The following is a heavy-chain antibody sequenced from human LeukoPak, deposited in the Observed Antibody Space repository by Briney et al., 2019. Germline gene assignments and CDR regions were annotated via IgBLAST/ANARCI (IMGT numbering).Heavy chain of an antibody. CDR3: AKDSYCSSTSCWGYYYHMDV. V-gene: IGHV3-23*01. D-gene: IGHD2-2*01. J-gene: IGHJ6*03. CDR2: ISGSGGST. CDR1: GFTFSSYA. Sequence: GGSLRLSCAASGFTFSSYAMSWVRQAPGKGLEWVSAISGSGGSTYYADSVKGRFTISRDNSKNTLYLQMNSLGAEDTAVYYCAKDSYCSSTSCWGYYYHMDVWGKGTTVTVSS.